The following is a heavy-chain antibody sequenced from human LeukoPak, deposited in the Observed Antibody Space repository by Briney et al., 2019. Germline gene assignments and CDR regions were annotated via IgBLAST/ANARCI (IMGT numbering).Heavy chain of an antibody. D-gene: IGHD6-6*01. CDR1: GGSISSSSYY. CDR2: IYYSGST. CDR3: ARQSGSSSALDY. J-gene: IGHJ4*02. V-gene: IGHV4-39*01. Sequence: PSETLSLTCTVSGGSISSSSYYWGWIRQPPGKGLEWIGSIYYSGSTYYNPSLKSRVTISVDTSKNQFSLKLSSVTAADTAVYYCARQSGSSSALDYWGRGTLVTVSS.